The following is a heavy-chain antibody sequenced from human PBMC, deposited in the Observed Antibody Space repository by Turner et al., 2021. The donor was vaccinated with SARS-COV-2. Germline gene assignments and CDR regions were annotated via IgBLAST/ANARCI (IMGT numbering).Heavy chain of an antibody. CDR2: ISGSGGST. V-gene: IGHV3-23*01. CDR1: GFTFNIYG. J-gene: IGHJ3*02. Sequence: EVQLLESGGGLVQPGGSLRLSCAASGFTFNIYGMSWVRQAPGKGLEWVSAISGSGGSTYYADSVKGRFTISRDNSKNTLYLQMNSLRAEDTAVYYCARTKGGNYLDAFDIWGQGTMVTVSS. D-gene: IGHD1-26*01. CDR3: ARTKGGNYLDAFDI.